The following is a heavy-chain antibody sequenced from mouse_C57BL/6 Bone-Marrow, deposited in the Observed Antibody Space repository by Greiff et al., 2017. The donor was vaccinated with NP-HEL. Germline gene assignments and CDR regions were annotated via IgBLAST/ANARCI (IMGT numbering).Heavy chain of an antibody. J-gene: IGHJ2*01. Sequence: DVKLVESGGGLVQPGGSLKLSCAASGFTFSDYYMYWVRQTPEKRLEWVAYISNGGGSTYYPDTVKGRFTISRDNAKNTLYLQMSRLKSEDTAMYYCAATMRVDYWGQGTTLTVSS. CDR2: ISNGGGST. CDR3: AATMRVDY. CDR1: GFTFSDYY. V-gene: IGHV5-12*01. D-gene: IGHD2-4*01.